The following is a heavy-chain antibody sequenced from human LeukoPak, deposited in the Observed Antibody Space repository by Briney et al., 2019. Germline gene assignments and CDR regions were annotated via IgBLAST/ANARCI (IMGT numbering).Heavy chain of an antibody. CDR2: MNPNSGNT. Sequence: SAKASRKPSGYTFTSYDINCVRQASGQGLEWMGWMNPNSGNTAYAQKSQGRVTMTRNTPISTAYMELSSLRSEDTAVYYCARDDFWSGYFGYWGQGTLVTVSS. J-gene: IGHJ4*02. D-gene: IGHD3-3*01. CDR1: GYTFTSYD. CDR3: ARDDFWSGYFGY. V-gene: IGHV1-8*01.